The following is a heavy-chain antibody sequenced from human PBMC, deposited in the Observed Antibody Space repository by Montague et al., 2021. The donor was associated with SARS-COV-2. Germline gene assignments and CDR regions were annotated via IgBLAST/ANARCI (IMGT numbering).Heavy chain of an antibody. V-gene: IGHV4-39*01. D-gene: IGHD6-19*01. CDR2: IYYSGST. Sequence: SETLSLTCTVSGGSISSSSYCWGWIRQPPGKGLEWIGSIYYSGSTYYNPSLKSRVTVSVDTSKNQFSLKLSSVTAADTAVYYCARQENSSGWFKPDAFDIWGQGTMVPVSS. CDR3: ARQENSSGWFKPDAFDI. J-gene: IGHJ3*02. CDR1: GGSISSSSYC.